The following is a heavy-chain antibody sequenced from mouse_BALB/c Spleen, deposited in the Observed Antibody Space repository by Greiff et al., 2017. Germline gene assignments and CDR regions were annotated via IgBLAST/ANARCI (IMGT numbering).Heavy chain of an antibody. CDR3: ARGGSYWYFDV. V-gene: IGHV2-6-7*01. Sequence: QVQLKESGPGLVAPSQSLSITCTVSGFSLTGYGVNWVRQPPGKGLEWLGMIWGDGSTDYNSALKSRLSISKDNSKSQVFLKMNSLQTDDTARYYCARGGSYWYFDVWGAGTTVTVSA. J-gene: IGHJ1*01. CDR2: IWGDGST. CDR1: GFSLTGYG.